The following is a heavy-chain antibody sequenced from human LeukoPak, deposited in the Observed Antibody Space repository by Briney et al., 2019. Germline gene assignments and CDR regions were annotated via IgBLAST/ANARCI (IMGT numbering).Heavy chain of an antibody. V-gene: IGHV3-30-3*01. J-gene: IGHJ4*02. CDR3: ARDGGSYELDY. D-gene: IGHD1-26*01. CDR2: ISYDGGSE. CDR1: GFTFSSYA. Sequence: PGRSLRLFCAASGFTFSSYAMHWVRHAPGKGLEWVAVISYDGGSEYYADSVKGRFTISRDNSKNTLYLQMNSLRAEDTAVYNCARDGGSYELDYWGQGTLVTVSS.